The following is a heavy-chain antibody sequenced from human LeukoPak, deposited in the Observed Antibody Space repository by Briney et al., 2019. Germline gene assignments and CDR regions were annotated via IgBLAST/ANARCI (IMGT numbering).Heavy chain of an antibody. V-gene: IGHV3-7*05. D-gene: IGHD1/OR15-1a*01. CDR1: GFTFSSSW. J-gene: IGHJ4*02. CDR3: ARWNNDWEFDY. Sequence: GGSLRLSCAASGFTFSSSWMTWVRQAPGKGLEWVAHIKEDGNEGYYVDSVKGRFTISRDNAKNSLYLQMNSLRAEDTAVFYCARWNNDWEFDYWGQGTLVSVSS. CDR2: IKEDGNEG.